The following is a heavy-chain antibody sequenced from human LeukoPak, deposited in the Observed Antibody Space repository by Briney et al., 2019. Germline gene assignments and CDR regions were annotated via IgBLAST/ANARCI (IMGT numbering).Heavy chain of an antibody. D-gene: IGHD6-13*01. CDR2: ISSSSSYI. J-gene: IGHJ4*02. CDR1: GFTFSSYS. V-gene: IGHV3-21*01. CDR3: ARENAAAGFFDY. Sequence: GGSLRLSCAASGFTFSSYSMNWVRQAPGKGLEWVSSISSSSSYIYYADSVKGRFTISRDNAKNSLYLQMNSLRAEDTAVYYCARENAAAGFFDYWGQGTLVTVSS.